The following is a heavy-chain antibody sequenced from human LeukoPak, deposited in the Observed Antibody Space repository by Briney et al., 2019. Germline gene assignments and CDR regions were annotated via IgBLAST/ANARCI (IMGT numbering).Heavy chain of an antibody. V-gene: IGHV3-23*01. J-gene: IGHJ4*02. CDR1: GFTFSSYA. CDR3: AKDLSLDILTGYYLGY. CDR2: VSSSGLST. Sequence: PGGSLRLSCAASGFTFSSYAMSWVRQAPGKGLEWVSAVSSSGLSTNYADSVKGRFTISRDNSKNTLFLQMNSLRAEDTAVYYCAKDLSLDILTGYYLGYWGQGTLVTVSS. D-gene: IGHD3-9*01.